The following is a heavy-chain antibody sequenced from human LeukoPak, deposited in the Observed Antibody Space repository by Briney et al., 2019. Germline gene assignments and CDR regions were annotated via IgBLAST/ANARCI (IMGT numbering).Heavy chain of an antibody. Sequence: PGGSLRLSCAASGFTFSSYGMHWVRQAPGKGLEWVAVIWYDGSNKYYADSVKGRFTISRDNSKNTLYLQMNSLRAEDTAVYYCAREYYYGSGSYYNGLHYYGMDVWGKGTTVTVSS. D-gene: IGHD3-10*01. V-gene: IGHV3-33*01. CDR2: IWYDGSNK. CDR3: AREYYYGSGSYYNGLHYYGMDV. CDR1: GFTFSSYG. J-gene: IGHJ6*04.